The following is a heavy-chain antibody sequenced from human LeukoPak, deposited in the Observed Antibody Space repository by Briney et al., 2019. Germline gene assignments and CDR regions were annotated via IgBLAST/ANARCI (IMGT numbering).Heavy chain of an antibody. V-gene: IGHV4-39*07. CDR2: IYYSGST. D-gene: IGHD1-26*01. J-gene: IGHJ4*02. CDR1: GGSISGSSYY. Sequence: SETLSLTCAVSGGSISGSSYYWGWIRQPPGKGLEWIGSIYYSGSTYYNPSLKSRVTISVDTSKNQFSLKLSSVTAADTAVYYCARSVQWELLPFDYWGQGTLVTVSS. CDR3: ARSVQWELLPFDY.